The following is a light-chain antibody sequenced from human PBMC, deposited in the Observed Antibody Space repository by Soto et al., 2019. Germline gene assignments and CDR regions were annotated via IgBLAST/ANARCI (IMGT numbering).Light chain of an antibody. CDR3: QQSFDTLT. J-gene: IGKJ3*01. CDR2: AAS. V-gene: IGKV1-39*01. CDR1: QSIRNY. Sequence: DIQMTQSPSSLSASVGDRVTITCRASQSIRNYLNWYQQKPRKAPELLIFAASSLQSGVPSRFSASGSGTDFTLTISSLQPEDFATYFCQQSFDTLTFGPGTKVHIK.